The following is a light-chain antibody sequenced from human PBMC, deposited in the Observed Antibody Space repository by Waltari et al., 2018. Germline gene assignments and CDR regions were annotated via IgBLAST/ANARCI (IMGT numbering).Light chain of an antibody. CDR3: QQYNQWPLT. CDR2: GAS. V-gene: IGKV3-15*01. Sequence: EIVMTQSPATLSVSRGGSATLSCGASLSIDDSLAWYQQKPGQPPRLLIHGASTRDTGIPVRFSGSGSGTAFTLTITGLQSEDFAVYFCQQYNQWPLTFGRGTKVEIK. CDR1: LSIDDS. J-gene: IGKJ4*01.